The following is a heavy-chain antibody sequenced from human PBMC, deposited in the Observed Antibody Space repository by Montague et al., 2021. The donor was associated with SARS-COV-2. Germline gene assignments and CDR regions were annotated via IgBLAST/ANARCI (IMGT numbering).Heavy chain of an antibody. J-gene: IGHJ4*02. CDR1: GDSVSSSDYY. V-gene: IGHV4-39*01. Sequence: SETLSLTCTVSGDSVSSSDYYWGWIRQPPGKGLEWLGIVYYSGYTYYNPSVKGRVTISIDASKNQFSLKLNSLTATDTAIYHCARRRLREDYFDFWGQGTLVTVSS. CDR2: VYYSGYT. D-gene: IGHD4-17*01. CDR3: ARRRLREDYFDF.